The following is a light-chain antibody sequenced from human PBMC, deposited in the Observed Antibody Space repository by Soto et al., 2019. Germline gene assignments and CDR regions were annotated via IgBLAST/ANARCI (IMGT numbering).Light chain of an antibody. J-gene: IGKJ1*01. CDR3: QQYNNWPPWT. CDR1: QTVSGN. CDR2: GAS. V-gene: IGKV3-15*01. Sequence: EIVMTQSPATLSVSPGERATVSCRASQTVSGNLAWYQQRPGQAPRLLMYGASTRATGIPARFSGSGSGTEFTLTISSLQSEDFAVYYCQQYNNWPPWTFGQGTKVDSK.